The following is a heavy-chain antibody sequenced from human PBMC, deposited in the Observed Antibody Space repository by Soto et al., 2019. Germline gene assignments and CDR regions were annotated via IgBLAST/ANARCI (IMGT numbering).Heavy chain of an antibody. CDR3: ARGATIFGVAAYSYYEMEV. D-gene: IGHD3-3*01. Sequence: QVQLVQSGAEVKKPGSSVTVSCRASGGTFSNYAISWVRQAPGQGLEWMGGIVPAFGTPTYAQNLQGRITITADDPTTTVYMDLSSLGYEATAVYDCARGATIFGVAAYSYYEMEVWGQGTTVTVSS. CDR2: IVPAFGTP. CDR1: GGTFSNYA. V-gene: IGHV1-69*01. J-gene: IGHJ6*02.